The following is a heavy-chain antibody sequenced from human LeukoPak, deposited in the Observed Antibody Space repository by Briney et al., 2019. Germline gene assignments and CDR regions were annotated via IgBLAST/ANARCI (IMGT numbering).Heavy chain of an antibody. J-gene: IGHJ5*02. CDR2: IYDTGST. CDR3: ARASAVEGFDP. D-gene: IGHD6-19*01. V-gene: IGHV4-59*01. CDR1: GGFISRYY. Sequence: KSSETPSLTCTVSGGFISRYYWSWIRQPPGKGPEWIGYIYDTGSTNYNPSLKSRVTISVDTSKNQFSLKLSSVTAADTAVYYCARASAVEGFDPWGQGTLVTVSS.